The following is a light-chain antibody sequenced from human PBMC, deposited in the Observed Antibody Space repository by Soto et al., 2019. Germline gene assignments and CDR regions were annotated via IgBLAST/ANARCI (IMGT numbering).Light chain of an antibody. V-gene: IGKV1-39*01. CDR1: QSISSY. CDR2: AAS. Sequence: DIQMTQSPSSLYASVGDIVTITCRASQSISSYFNWYQQKPGKAPKLLIYAASNLQSGVPSRFSGSGSGTDFTLTINSLQPEDFATYYCQQSYSTPPTFGQGPRWIS. J-gene: IGKJ2*01. CDR3: QQSYSTPPT.